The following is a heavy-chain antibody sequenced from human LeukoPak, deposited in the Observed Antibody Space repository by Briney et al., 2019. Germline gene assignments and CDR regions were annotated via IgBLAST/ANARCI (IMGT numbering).Heavy chain of an antibody. Sequence: GGSLRLSCAASGFTFSNYWMHWVRQAPGKGLEWVAFIRYDGSSKYYADSVKGRFTISRDNSKNTLYLQMNSLRAEDTAVYYCASSDFGSGSFSYWGQGTLVTVSS. CDR3: ASSDFGSGSFSY. CDR1: GFTFSNYW. CDR2: IRYDGSSK. J-gene: IGHJ4*02. D-gene: IGHD3-10*01. V-gene: IGHV3-30*02.